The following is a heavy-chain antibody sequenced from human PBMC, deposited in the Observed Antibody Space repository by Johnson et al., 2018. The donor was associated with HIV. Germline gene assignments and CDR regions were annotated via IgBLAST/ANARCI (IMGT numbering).Heavy chain of an antibody. J-gene: IGHJ3*02. D-gene: IGHD3-22*01. Sequence: QVQLVESGGGLVQPGGSLRLSCAASGFTFSSYAMHWVRQAPGKGLEWVAVISYDGSNKYYADSVKGRFTISRDNSKNTLYLQMNSLRAEDTAVYYCASQMIALDAFDIWGQGTMVTVSS. CDR3: ASQMIALDAFDI. V-gene: IGHV3-30*04. CDR2: ISYDGSNK. CDR1: GFTFSSYA.